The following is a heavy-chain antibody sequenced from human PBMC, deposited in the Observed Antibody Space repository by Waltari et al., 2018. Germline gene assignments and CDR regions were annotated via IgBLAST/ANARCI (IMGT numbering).Heavy chain of an antibody. Sequence: QLQLQESGPGLVKPSETLSLTCTVSGGSISSSSYYWGWIRQPPGKGLEWIGSIYYSGSTCYNPSLKSRVTSSTDTSKNQFSLKLSSVTAADTAVYYCARHPAMTIMLWYFDLWGRGTLVTVSS. CDR1: GGSISSSSYY. CDR3: ARHPAMTIMLWYFDL. V-gene: IGHV4-39*01. D-gene: IGHD2-8*01. J-gene: IGHJ2*01. CDR2: IYYSGST.